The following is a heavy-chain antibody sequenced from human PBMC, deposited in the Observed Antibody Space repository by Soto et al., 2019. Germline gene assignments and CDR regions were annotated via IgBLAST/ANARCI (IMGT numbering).Heavy chain of an antibody. Sequence: QVQLVQSGAEVKKPGASVKVSCKASGYTFTSYAMHWVRQAPGQRLEWMGWINAGNGNTKYSQKFQGRVTITRDTAASTAYMELSSLRSEDTAVYYCAVSLAVGAFDIWGQGTMVTVSS. V-gene: IGHV1-3*01. CDR3: AVSLAVGAFDI. D-gene: IGHD6-19*01. CDR1: GYTFTSYA. CDR2: INAGNGNT. J-gene: IGHJ3*02.